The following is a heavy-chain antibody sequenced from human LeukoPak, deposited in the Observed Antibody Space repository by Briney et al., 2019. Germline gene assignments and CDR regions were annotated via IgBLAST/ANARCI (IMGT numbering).Heavy chain of an antibody. CDR1: GGSISSYY. Sequence: SKTLSLTCTVSGGSISSYYWSWIRQPPGKGLEWIGYIYYSGSTNYNPSLKSRVTISVDTSKNQFSLKLSSVTAADTAVYYCAKVPIGSGSLWGQGTLVTVSS. CDR3: AKVPIGSGSL. V-gene: IGHV4-59*01. D-gene: IGHD3-10*01. J-gene: IGHJ4*02. CDR2: IYYSGST.